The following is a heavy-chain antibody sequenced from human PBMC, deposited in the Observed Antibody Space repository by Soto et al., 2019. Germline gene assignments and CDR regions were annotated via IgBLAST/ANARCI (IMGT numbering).Heavy chain of an antibody. J-gene: IGHJ5*02. Sequence: QMQLVQSGPEVKKPGTSVKVSCKASGFTFTSSAVQWVRQARGQRLEWIGWIGTYDGNTDYAQKLQGRVTMTTDTSTRTAYMELRSLRSDDTAVYYCARKSSSSSWFDPWGLGTLVTVSS. V-gene: IGHV1-58*01. D-gene: IGHD6-6*01. CDR3: ARKSSSSSWFDP. CDR1: GFTFTSSA. CDR2: IGTYDGNT.